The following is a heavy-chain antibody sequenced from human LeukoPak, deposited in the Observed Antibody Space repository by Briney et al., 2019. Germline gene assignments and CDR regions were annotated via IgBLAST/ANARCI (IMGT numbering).Heavy chain of an antibody. D-gene: IGHD3-22*01. CDR3: ARDSSDDYFDY. V-gene: IGHV1-46*01. CDR1: GYTFTSYY. CDR2: INPSGRST. J-gene: IGHJ4*02. Sequence: ASVKVSCKASGYTFTSYYMHWVRQAPGQGLEWMGIINPSGRSTSYAQKFQGRVTMTRDTSTSTVYMELSSLRSEDTAVYYCARDSSDDYFDYWGQGTLVTVSS.